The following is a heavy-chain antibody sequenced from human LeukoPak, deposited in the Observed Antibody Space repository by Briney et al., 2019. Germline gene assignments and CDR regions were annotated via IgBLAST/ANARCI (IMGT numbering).Heavy chain of an antibody. CDR3: ARKAYCSDAVCPPWGAFDI. J-gene: IGHJ3*02. CDR2: IHTSGSTI. D-gene: IGHD2-8*01. V-gene: IGHV3-48*03. CDR1: NFTFCSYD. Sequence: GGSLRLSCTASNFTFCSYDFNWVRQAPGKGLDWVSYIHTSGSTIYYADSVKGRFTIFRDNAKNSVYLQMSSLRAEDTALYSCARKAYCSDAVCPPWGAFDIWGQGTMVTVSS.